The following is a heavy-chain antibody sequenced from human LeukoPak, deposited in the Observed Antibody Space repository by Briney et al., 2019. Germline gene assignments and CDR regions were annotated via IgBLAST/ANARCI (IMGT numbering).Heavy chain of an antibody. CDR3: AKVRTGHYFDY. Sequence: GGSLRLSCTASGFTFTNFVMSWVRQAPGKGLEWVSSMSGVGVSTYYADSVKGRFTISRDNSKNTLYLQMHSLRAEDTAVYYCAKVRTGHYFDYWGQGTLVTVSS. D-gene: IGHD3/OR15-3a*01. V-gene: IGHV3-23*01. J-gene: IGHJ4*02. CDR2: MSGVGVST. CDR1: GFTFTNFV.